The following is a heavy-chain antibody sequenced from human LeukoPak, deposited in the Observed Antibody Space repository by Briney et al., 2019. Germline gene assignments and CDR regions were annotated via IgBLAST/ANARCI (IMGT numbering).Heavy chain of an antibody. Sequence: GGSLRLSCAASGFTFSSYAMHWVRQAPGKGLEWVAVISYDGSNKYYADSVKGRFTISRDNSKNTLYLQMNSLRAEDTAVYCCAREPEEGNWFDPWGQGTLVTVSS. V-gene: IGHV3-30-3*01. CDR1: GFTFSSYA. CDR2: ISYDGSNK. CDR3: AREPEEGNWFDP. J-gene: IGHJ5*02.